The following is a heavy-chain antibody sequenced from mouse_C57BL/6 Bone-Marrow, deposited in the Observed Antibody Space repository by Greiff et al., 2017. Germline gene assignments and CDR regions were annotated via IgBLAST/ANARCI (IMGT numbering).Heavy chain of an antibody. D-gene: IGHD2-1*01. Sequence: DVKLVESGGGLVQPGGSLKLSCAASGFTFSDYGMAWARQAPRKGPEWVAFISNLAYSIYYADTVTGRFTISRENAKNTLYLEMSSLRSEDTAMYYCARQDYGNYFGYFDVWGTGTTVTVSS. J-gene: IGHJ1*03. CDR1: GFTFSDYG. CDR2: ISNLAYSI. V-gene: IGHV5-15*01. CDR3: ARQDYGNYFGYFDV.